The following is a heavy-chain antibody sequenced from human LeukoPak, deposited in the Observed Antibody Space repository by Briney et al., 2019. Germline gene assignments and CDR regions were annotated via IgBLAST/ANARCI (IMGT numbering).Heavy chain of an antibody. D-gene: IGHD7-27*01. CDR2: TYYRSKWYN. CDR3: ARSLENWGSPHFDY. J-gene: IGHJ4*02. V-gene: IGHV6-1*01. CDR1: GDSVSSNSAA. Sequence: SQTLSLTCALSGDSVSSNSAAWNWIRQSPSRGLEWLGRTYYRSKWYNDYAVSVKSRITINPDTSKNQFSLQLNSVTPEDTAVYYCARSLENWGSPHFDYWGQGTLVTVSS.